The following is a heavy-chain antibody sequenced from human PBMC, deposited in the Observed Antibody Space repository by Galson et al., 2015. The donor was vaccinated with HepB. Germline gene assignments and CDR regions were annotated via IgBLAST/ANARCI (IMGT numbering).Heavy chain of an antibody. CDR3: ARGSIAAAGTGYNWFDP. CDR2: INPSGGST. Sequence: SVKVSCKASGYTFTSYYMHWVRQAPGQGLEWMGIINPSGGSTSYAQKFQGRVTMTRDTSTSTVYMELSSLRSEDTAVYYCARGSIAAAGTGYNWFDPWGQGTLVTVSS. D-gene: IGHD6-13*01. J-gene: IGHJ5*02. V-gene: IGHV1-46*03. CDR1: GYTFTSYY.